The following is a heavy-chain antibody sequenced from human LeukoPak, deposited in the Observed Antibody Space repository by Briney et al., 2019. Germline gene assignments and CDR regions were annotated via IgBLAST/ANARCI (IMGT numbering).Heavy chain of an antibody. D-gene: IGHD1-26*01. CDR1: GYIFTSYV. V-gene: IGHV1-3*04. J-gene: IGHJ3*02. CDR3: AGFSGAFDI. Sequence: ASVKVSCKASGYIFTSYVIHWVRQAPGQRLEWMGWVNTDNGNTKYSQKFQGRVTITRDTSASTAYLALTSLKSEDTAVYYCAGFSGAFDIWGQGTMVTVSS. CDR2: VNTDNGNT.